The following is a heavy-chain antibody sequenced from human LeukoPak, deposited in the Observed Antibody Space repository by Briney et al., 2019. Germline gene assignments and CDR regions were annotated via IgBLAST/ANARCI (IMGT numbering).Heavy chain of an antibody. CDR1: GGSFSGYY. V-gene: IGHV4-34*01. J-gene: IGHJ4*02. CDR2: INHSGST. Sequence: PSETLSLTCAVYGGSFSGYYWSWIRQPPGKGLEWIGEINHSGSTNYNPSLKSRVTISVDTSKNQFSLRPTSVTAADTAAYYCARGGDNTGYDYRSLDYWSQGALVTVSS. CDR3: ARGGDNTGYDYRSLDY. D-gene: IGHD3-22*01.